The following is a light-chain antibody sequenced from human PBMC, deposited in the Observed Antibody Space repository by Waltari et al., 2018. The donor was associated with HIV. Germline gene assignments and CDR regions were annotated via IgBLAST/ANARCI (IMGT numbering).Light chain of an antibody. V-gene: IGLV2-23*02. CDR1: SSDVGGYNL. J-gene: IGLJ2*01. Sequence: QSALTQPASVSGSPGQSTTISCTGTSSDVGGYNLVSWYQQHPGKAPKLMIYEVSKRPSVVSNRFSGSKSGNTAALTISGLQAEDEADYYCCAYAGSTTYVIFGGGTKLTVL. CDR2: EVS. CDR3: CAYAGSTTYVI.